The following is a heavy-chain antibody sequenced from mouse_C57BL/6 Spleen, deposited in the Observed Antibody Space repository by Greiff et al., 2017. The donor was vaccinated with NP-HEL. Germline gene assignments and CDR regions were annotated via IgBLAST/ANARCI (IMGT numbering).Heavy chain of an antibody. Sequence: VQLQQPGAELVKPGASVKVSCKASGYTFTSYWMHWVKQRPGQGLEWIGRIHPSDSDTNYNQKFKGKATLTVDISSSTAYMQLSSLTSEDSAVYYCAIFYDYDAWFAYWGQGTLVTVSA. CDR2: IHPSDSDT. J-gene: IGHJ3*01. V-gene: IGHV1-74*01. D-gene: IGHD2-4*01. CDR1: GYTFTSYW. CDR3: AIFYDYDAWFAY.